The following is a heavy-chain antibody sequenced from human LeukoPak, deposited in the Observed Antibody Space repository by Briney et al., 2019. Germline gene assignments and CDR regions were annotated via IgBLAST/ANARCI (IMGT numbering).Heavy chain of an antibody. D-gene: IGHD6-19*01. V-gene: IGHV3-30*04. CDR1: GFTFSSYA. Sequence: PGGSLRLSCAASGFTFSSYAMHWVRQAPGKGLEWVAVISYDGSNKYYAGSVKGRFTISRDNPKNTLYLQMNSLRAEDTAVYYCARDGRQWLAQGCFDYWGQGTLVTVSS. J-gene: IGHJ4*02. CDR2: ISYDGSNK. CDR3: ARDGRQWLAQGCFDY.